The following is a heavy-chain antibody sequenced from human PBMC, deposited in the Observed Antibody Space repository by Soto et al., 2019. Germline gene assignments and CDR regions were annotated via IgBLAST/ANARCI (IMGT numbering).Heavy chain of an antibody. Sequence: EVQLVESGGGLVQPWGSLRLSCAASGFTVSSNDMRWDRQAPREGLERVTVIYSGGSTYYADSVKCRFTISRNNSKNTLYGQMTSLRAEDPTVYYCASDPTRNHNGSGVYWRQGTLVTVS. D-gene: IGHD3-10*01. CDR2: IYSGGST. CDR1: GFTVSSND. V-gene: IGHV3-66*01. CDR3: ASDPTRNHNGSGVY. J-gene: IGHJ4*02.